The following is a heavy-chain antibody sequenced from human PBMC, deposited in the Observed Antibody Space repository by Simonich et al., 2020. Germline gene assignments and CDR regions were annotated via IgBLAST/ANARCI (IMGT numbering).Heavy chain of an antibody. CDR2: IYQSGIT. CDR1: GYSISSGSY. Sequence: QVQLQESGPGLVKPSETLSLTCAVSGYSISSGSYWGWIRQPPGKGLEWIGSIYQSGITYSTPSRKSRVTISVDTSKTQFALKLSSVTAADTAVYYCARVGYSNYYYYGMDVWGQGTTVTVSS. CDR3: ARVGYSNYYYYGMDV. J-gene: IGHJ6*02. D-gene: IGHD6-13*01. V-gene: IGHV4-38-2*01.